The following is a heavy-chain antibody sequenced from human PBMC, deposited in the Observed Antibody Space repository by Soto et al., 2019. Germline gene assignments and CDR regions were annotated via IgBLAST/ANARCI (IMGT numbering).Heavy chain of an antibody. CDR3: SCANYYGSAISFYYYCIDF. J-gene: IGHJ6*02. V-gene: IGHV3-21*01. Sequence: PVGSLRLSCAASGFTFSSYSMNWVRQAPGKGLEWVSSISSSSSYIYYADSVKGRFTISRDNAKNSLYLQMNSLRAEDTAVYYCSCANYYGSAISFYYYCIDFWGQGTMVTVSS. D-gene: IGHD3-10*01. CDR2: ISSSSSYI. CDR1: GFTFSSYS.